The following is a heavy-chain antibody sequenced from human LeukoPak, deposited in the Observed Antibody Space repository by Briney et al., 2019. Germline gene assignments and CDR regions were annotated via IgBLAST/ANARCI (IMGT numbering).Heavy chain of an antibody. D-gene: IGHD3-10*01. V-gene: IGHV3-20*04. CDR3: ARAKPKNMVRGLIMRRESRYYFDY. CDR1: GFTFDNYG. CDR2: INWNGGST. J-gene: IGHJ4*02. Sequence: GGSLRLSCAASGFTFDNYGMSWVRQAPGKGLEWVSDINWNGGSTSYADFVKGRFTISRDNSKSTLYIQMNSLRAEDTAVYYCARAKPKNMVRGLIMRRESRYYFDYWGQGTLVTVSS.